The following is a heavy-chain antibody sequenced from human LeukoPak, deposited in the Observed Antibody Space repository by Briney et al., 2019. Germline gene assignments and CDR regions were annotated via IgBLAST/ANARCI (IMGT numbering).Heavy chain of an antibody. D-gene: IGHD3-9*01. V-gene: IGHV4-39*07. Sequence: SETLSLTCTVSGGSISGSTYYWGWIRQPPGKGLEWIGEINHSGSTNYNPSLKSRVTISVDTSKNQFSLKLSSVTAADTAVYYCARLGGILTGYYPPYNWFDPWGQGTLVTVSS. CDR1: GGSISGSTYY. J-gene: IGHJ5*02. CDR3: ARLGGILTGYYPPYNWFDP. CDR2: INHSGST.